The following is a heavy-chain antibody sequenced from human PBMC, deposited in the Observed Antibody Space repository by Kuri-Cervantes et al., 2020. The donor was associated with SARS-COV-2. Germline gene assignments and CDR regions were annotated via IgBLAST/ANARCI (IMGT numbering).Heavy chain of an antibody. CDR2: IYPGDSAT. CDR3: ARSGRGYYYYGTDV. CDR1: GYTFTSYW. D-gene: IGHD3-10*01. Sequence: GGSLRLSCTGSGYTFTSYWIGWVRQMPGKGLEWMGIIYPGDSATRYSPSFQGQVTISADKSISTAYLQWSSLKASDTAMYYCARSGRGYYYYGTDVWGQGTTVTVSS. J-gene: IGHJ6*02. V-gene: IGHV5-51*01.